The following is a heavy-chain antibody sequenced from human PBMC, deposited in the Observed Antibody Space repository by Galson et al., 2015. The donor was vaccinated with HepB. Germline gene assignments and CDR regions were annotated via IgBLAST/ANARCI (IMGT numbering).Heavy chain of an antibody. V-gene: IGHV3-33*01. Sequence: SLRLSCAASGFTFSSYGVHWVRQAPGKGLEWVAVTWFDGSNKYYADSVKGRFTISRDNSKNTLYLQMNSLRAEDTAVYYCARDALPSYVWSGYSPNNWFDPWGQGTLVTVSS. CDR2: TWFDGSNK. J-gene: IGHJ5*02. D-gene: IGHD3-3*01. CDR1: GFTFSSYG. CDR3: ARDALPSYVWSGYSPNNWFDP.